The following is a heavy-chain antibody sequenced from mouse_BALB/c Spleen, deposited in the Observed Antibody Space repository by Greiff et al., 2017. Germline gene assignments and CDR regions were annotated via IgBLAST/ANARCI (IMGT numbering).Heavy chain of an antibody. CDR1: GFNIKDTY. Sequence: VQLQQSGAELVKPGASVKLSCTASGFNIKDTYMHWVKQRPEQGLEWIGRIDPANGNTKYDPKFQGKATITADTSSNTAYLQLSSLTSEDTAVYYCARSGYYGSSYGFYFGYWGQGTNLAVSS. J-gene: IGHJ2*01. CDR2: IDPANGNT. V-gene: IGHV14-3*02. CDR3: ARSGYYGSSYGFYFGY. D-gene: IGHD1-1*01.